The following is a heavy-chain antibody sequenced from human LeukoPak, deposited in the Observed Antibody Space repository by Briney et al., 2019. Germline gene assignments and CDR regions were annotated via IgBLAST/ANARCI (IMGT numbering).Heavy chain of an antibody. Sequence: PSETLSLTCAVYGGSFSGYYWSWIRQPPGKGLEWIGEINHSGSTNYNPSLKSRVTISVDTSKNQFSLSLSPVTAADTAVYYCARNADMYYYVDNWGQGTLVTVSS. CDR2: INHSGST. CDR3: ARNADMYYYVDN. V-gene: IGHV4-34*09. D-gene: IGHD3-10*01. CDR1: GGSFSGYY. J-gene: IGHJ4*02.